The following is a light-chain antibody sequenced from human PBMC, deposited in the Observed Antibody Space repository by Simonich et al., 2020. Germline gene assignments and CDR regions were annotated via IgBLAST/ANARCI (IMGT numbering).Light chain of an antibody. CDR3: QTWGTGIQV. CDR2: LNSDGSH. Sequence: QLVLTQSPSASASLGASVKLTCTLSSGHSSYAIAWHQQQPEKGPRYWMKLNSDGSHSKGDWIPDRFSGSSSGAERYLTISSLQSEDEADYYCQTWGTGIQVFGGGTKLTVL. J-gene: IGLJ2*01. CDR1: SGHSSYA. V-gene: IGLV4-69*01.